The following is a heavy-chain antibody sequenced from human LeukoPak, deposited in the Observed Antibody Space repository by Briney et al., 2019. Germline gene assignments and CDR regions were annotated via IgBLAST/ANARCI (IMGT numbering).Heavy chain of an antibody. CDR2: IKQDGSEK. J-gene: IGHJ4*02. CDR1: GFTFSSYW. Sequence: GGSLRLSCAASGFTFSSYWMSWVRQAPGKGLEWVANIKQDGSEKYYVDSVKGRFTISRDNAKNSLYLQMNSLRAEDTAVYYCARAVAGKAAPFDYWGQGTLVTVSS. V-gene: IGHV3-7*01. CDR3: ARAVAGKAAPFDY. D-gene: IGHD6-19*01.